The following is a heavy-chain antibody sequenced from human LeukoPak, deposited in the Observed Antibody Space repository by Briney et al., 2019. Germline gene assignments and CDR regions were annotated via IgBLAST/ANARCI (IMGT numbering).Heavy chain of an antibody. D-gene: IGHD3-16*01. CDR3: ARGGGLDV. J-gene: IGHJ6*02. Sequence: GGSLRLSCAASGFTFSSYWMNWARQAPGKGLEWVASVNHNGSVNYYVDSVKGRFTISRDNAKNSLYLQMSNLRAEDTAVYFCARGGGLDVWGQGATVTVSS. CDR2: VNHNGSVN. CDR1: GFTFSSYW. V-gene: IGHV3-7*03.